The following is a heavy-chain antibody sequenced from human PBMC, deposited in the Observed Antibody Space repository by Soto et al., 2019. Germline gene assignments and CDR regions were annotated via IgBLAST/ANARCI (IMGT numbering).Heavy chain of an antibody. V-gene: IGHV3-23*01. CDR1: VFTFISYA. CDR3: AKGYCTNGVCSYYYYYYGMDV. J-gene: IGHJ6*02. Sequence: PGWSLRLSCASSVFTFISYAMSWVRQAPGKGLEWVSAISGSGGSTYYADSVKGRFTISRDNSKNTLYLQMNSLRAEDTAVYYCAKGYCTNGVCSYYYYYYGMDVWGQGTTVTVSS. CDR2: ISGSGGST. D-gene: IGHD2-8*01.